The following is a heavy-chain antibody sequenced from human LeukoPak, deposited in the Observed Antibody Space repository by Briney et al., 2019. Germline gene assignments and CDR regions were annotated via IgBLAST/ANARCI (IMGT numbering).Heavy chain of an antibody. V-gene: IGHV3-30*18. CDR2: ISYDGSNK. J-gene: IGHJ4*02. D-gene: IGHD2-15*01. CDR1: GFTFSSYG. Sequence: GGSLRLSCAASGFTFSSYGMHWVRQAPGKGLEWVAVISYDGSNKYYADSVKGRFTISRDNSKNTLYLQMNSLRAEDTAVYYCAKELVVVAATVGSDYWGQGTLVTVSS. CDR3: AKELVVVAATVGSDY.